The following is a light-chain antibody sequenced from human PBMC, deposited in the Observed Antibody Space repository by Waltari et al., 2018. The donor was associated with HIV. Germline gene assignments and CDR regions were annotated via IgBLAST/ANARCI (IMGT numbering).Light chain of an antibody. J-gene: IGLJ3*02. CDR3: SSYAGSNNRWV. V-gene: IGLV2-8*01. Sequence: QSALTQPPSASGSPGQSVTISCTGTSSDVGGYNYVSWYQHHPGTAPKLMIYEVSKRPSGVPDRFSGSKSGGTASLTVSGLQAEDEADYYCSSYAGSNNRWVFGGGTKLTAL. CDR1: SSDVGGYNY. CDR2: EVS.